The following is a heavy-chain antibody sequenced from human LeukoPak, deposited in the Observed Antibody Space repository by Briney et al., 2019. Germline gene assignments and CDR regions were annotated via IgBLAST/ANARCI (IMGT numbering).Heavy chain of an antibody. D-gene: IGHD5-12*01. V-gene: IGHV4-59*01. CDR1: GGSISSYF. J-gene: IGHJ4*02. CDR2: IYYSGST. Sequence: SETLSLTCTVSGGSISSYFWSWIRQPPGKGLEWIGYIYYSGSTNYNPSLKSRVTISVDTSKNQFSLKLSSVTAADTAVYYCARVGYGSLYFDYWGQGTLATVSS. CDR3: ARVGYGSLYFDY.